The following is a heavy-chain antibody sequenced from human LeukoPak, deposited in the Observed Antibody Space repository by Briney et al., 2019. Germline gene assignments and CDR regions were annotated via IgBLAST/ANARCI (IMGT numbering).Heavy chain of an antibody. CDR1: RFTFSSYA. J-gene: IGHJ4*02. V-gene: IGHV3-23*01. Sequence: GGSLRLSCAASRFTFSSYAMHWVRQAPGKGLEWVSGISGSGGSTYYADSVKGRFTISRDNSKNTLYLQMNSLRADDSAVYYCAKPKYSSGWYFDYWGQGTLVTVSS. CDR3: AKPKYSSGWYFDY. CDR2: ISGSGGST. D-gene: IGHD6-19*01.